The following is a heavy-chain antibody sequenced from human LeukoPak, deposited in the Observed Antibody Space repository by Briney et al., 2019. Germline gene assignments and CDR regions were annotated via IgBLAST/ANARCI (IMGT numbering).Heavy chain of an antibody. Sequence: ASVTVSCKASGYTFTSYGISWVRQDPGQGLEWMGWISAYNGNTNYAQKLQGRVTMTTDTSTSTAYMELRSLRSDDTAVYYCASSSDYDILTGSDAFDIWGQGTMVTVSS. CDR3: ASSSDYDILTGSDAFDI. D-gene: IGHD3-9*01. V-gene: IGHV1-18*01. CDR1: GYTFTSYG. J-gene: IGHJ3*02. CDR2: ISAYNGNT.